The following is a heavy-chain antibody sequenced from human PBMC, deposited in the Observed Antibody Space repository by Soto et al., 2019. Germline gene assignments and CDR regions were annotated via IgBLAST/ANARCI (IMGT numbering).Heavy chain of an antibody. CDR2: VNDNGGLT. J-gene: IGHJ4*02. Sequence: SLRLSCAASGFTFSNFIMNWVRQAPGKGLEWLSAVNDNGGLTSYADSVEGRFTISRDNSRSTLYLQMNSLRAEDTALYYCAAYSYTSGTSRGPFDYWGQGTLVTVSS. D-gene: IGHD3-10*01. V-gene: IGHV3-23*01. CDR1: GFTFSNFI. CDR3: AAYSYTSGTSRGPFDY.